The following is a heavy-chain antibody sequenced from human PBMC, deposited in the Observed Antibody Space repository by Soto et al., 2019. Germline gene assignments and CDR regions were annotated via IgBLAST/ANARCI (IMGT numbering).Heavy chain of an antibody. D-gene: IGHD2-15*01. J-gene: IGHJ4*02. CDR1: GGTFSSYA. Sequence: QVQLVQSGAEVKKPGSSVKVSCKASGGTFSSYAISWVRQAPGQGLEWMGGIIPIFGTANYAQKFQGRVTITADESTSTAYMERRSLRSEDTAVYYCARGGLGYCSGGSCYSWDYWGQGTLVTVSS. CDR2: IIPIFGTA. V-gene: IGHV1-69*01. CDR3: ARGGLGYCSGGSCYSWDY.